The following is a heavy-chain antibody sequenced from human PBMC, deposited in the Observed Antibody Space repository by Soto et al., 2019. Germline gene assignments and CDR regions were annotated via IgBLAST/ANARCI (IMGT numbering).Heavy chain of an antibody. Sequence: GGSLRLSCAASGFTFSSYAMSWVRQAPGKGLDWVSSVSGSGGSTYYADSVKGRFTISRDNSKHTLYLQMNSLRAEDTAVYYCAKRIAVAVTEYYYGMDVWGQGTTVTVSS. D-gene: IGHD6-19*01. CDR2: VSGSGGST. CDR1: GFTFSSYA. V-gene: IGHV3-23*01. J-gene: IGHJ6*02. CDR3: AKRIAVAVTEYYYGMDV.